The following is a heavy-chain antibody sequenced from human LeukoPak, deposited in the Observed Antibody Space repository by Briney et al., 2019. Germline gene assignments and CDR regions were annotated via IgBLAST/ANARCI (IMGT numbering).Heavy chain of an antibody. Sequence: SVKVSCKASGGTFSRDAISWVRQAPGQGLEWMGGIIPIFGTADYAQMFQGRVTITADESTTTAYMELSSLRSEDTAVYYCAGGRTDIVVVPATLRNYYFDYWGQGTLVTVSS. CDR1: GGTFSRDA. CDR2: IIPIFGTA. J-gene: IGHJ4*02. D-gene: IGHD2-2*01. V-gene: IGHV1-69*13. CDR3: AGGRTDIVVVPATLRNYYFDY.